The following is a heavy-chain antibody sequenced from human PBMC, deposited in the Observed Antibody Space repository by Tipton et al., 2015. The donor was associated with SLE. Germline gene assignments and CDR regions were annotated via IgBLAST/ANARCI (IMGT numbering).Heavy chain of an antibody. CDR1: GGSISSGGYY. V-gene: IGHV4-31*02. J-gene: IGHJ2*01. Sequence: LRLSCTVSGGSISSGGYYWSWIRQHPGKGLEWIGYIYYSGSTYYNPSLKSRVTISVDTSKNQFSLKLSSVTAADTAVYYCARGRGDGYKGYFDLWGRGTLVTVSS. CDR2: IYYSGST. D-gene: IGHD5-24*01. CDR3: ARGRGDGYKGYFDL.